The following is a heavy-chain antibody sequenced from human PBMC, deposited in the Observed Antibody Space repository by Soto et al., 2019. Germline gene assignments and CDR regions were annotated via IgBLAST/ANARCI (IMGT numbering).Heavy chain of an antibody. CDR2: INHSGST. CDR1: GGSFSGYY. CDR3: ARDKIPGLFDY. V-gene: IGHV4-34*01. Sequence: SETLSLTCAGYGGSFSGYYWTWIRQPPGTGLEWIGEINHSGSTNYNPSLKSRVTISVDTSKNQFSLKLTSVTAADTAVYYCARDKIPGLFDYWGQGTLVTVSS. J-gene: IGHJ4*02.